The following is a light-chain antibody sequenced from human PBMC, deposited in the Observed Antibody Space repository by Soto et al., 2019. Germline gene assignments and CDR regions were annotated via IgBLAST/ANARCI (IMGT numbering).Light chain of an antibody. CDR1: SSDVGAYNY. CDR2: EVS. CDR3: ASYTSSSTGV. V-gene: IGLV2-14*01. Sequence: QSALTQPASVSASPGQSITISCTGTSSDVGAYNYVSWYQQHPGKAPKVLIYEVSNRPSGISNRFSASKSGNTASLTISGLQAEDEAEYYCASYTSSSTGVFGGGTKLTVL. J-gene: IGLJ3*02.